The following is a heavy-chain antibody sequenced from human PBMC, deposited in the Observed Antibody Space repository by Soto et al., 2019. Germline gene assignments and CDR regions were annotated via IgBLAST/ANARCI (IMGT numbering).Heavy chain of an antibody. D-gene: IGHD6-13*01. Sequence: QVQLVQSGAEVKKPGASVKVSCKASGYTFIYYMHWVRQAPGQGLEWLGWINPTNGGTNYAPKFQGRVTMTRDTSITTVYLELSSLRSDDTAVYYCARGSSWYEYWGQGTLVTVSS. CDR1: GYTFIYY. CDR2: INPTNGGT. CDR3: ARGSSWYEY. V-gene: IGHV1-2*02. J-gene: IGHJ4*02.